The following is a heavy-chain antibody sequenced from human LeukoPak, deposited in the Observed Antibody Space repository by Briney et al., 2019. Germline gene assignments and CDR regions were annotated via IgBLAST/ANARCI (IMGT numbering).Heavy chain of an antibody. Sequence: SETLSLTCTVSGGSISSSSYYWGWIRQPPGKGLEWIGSIYYSGSTYYNPSLKSRVTISVDTSKNQFSLKLSSVTAADTAVYYCARYFRWFDPWGQGTLVTVSS. CDR1: GGSISSSSYY. CDR3: ARYFRWFDP. J-gene: IGHJ5*02. CDR2: IYYSGST. D-gene: IGHD3-10*01. V-gene: IGHV4-39*01.